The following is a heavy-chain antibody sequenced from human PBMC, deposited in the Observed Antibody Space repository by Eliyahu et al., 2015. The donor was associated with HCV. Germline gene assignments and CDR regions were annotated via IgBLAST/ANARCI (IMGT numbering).Heavy chain of an antibody. J-gene: IGHJ4*02. CDR3: ARPSPEYDSSGHPDY. Sequence: EVQLVESGGGLVKPGGSLRLSCAASGFTFSSYSMNWVRQAPGKGLEWVSSISSSSSYIYYADSVKGRFTISRDNAKNSLYLQMNSLRAEDTAVYYCARPSPEYDSSGHPDYWGQGTLVTVSS. V-gene: IGHV3-21*01. CDR1: GFTFSSYS. D-gene: IGHD3-22*01. CDR2: ISSSSSYI.